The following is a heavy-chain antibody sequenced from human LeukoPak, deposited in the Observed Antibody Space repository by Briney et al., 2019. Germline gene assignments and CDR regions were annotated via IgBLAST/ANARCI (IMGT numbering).Heavy chain of an antibody. D-gene: IGHD4-17*01. V-gene: IGHV3-21*01. Sequence: GRSLRLSCAASGFTFSSYGMTWVRQAPGKGLEWVSSISSSTSYIYYADSVKGRFTISKDNAKNSLYLQMNSLRAEDTAVYYCARAGGSTVSHSDYWGQGTLVTVSS. CDR1: GFTFSSYG. CDR3: ARAGGSTVSHSDY. J-gene: IGHJ4*02. CDR2: ISSSTSYI.